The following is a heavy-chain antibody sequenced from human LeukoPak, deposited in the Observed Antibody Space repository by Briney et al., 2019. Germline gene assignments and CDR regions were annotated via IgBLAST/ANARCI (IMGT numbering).Heavy chain of an antibody. V-gene: IGHV4-4*09. CDR3: ARHVEEQQPDAFDI. D-gene: IGHD6-13*01. J-gene: IGHJ3*02. CDR1: GGSFSGYY. CDR2: IYTSGST. Sequence: SETLSLTCAVYGGSFSGYYWSWIRQPPGKGLEWIGYIYTSGSTNYNPSLKSRVTISVDTSKNQFSLKLSSVTAADTVVYYCARHVEEQQPDAFDIWGQGTMVTVSS.